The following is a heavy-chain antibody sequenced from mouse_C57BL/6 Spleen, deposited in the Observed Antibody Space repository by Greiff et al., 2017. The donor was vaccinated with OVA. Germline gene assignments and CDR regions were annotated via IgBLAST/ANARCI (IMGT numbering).Heavy chain of an antibody. V-gene: IGHV1-42*01. CDR3: ARSALLLQTAMDY. J-gene: IGHJ4*01. D-gene: IGHD1-1*01. Sequence: EVQLQQSGPELVKPGASVKISCKASGYSFTGYYMNWVKQSPEKSLEWIGEINPSTGGTTYNQKFKAKATLTVDKSSSTAYMQLKSLTSEDSAVYYCARSALLLQTAMDYWGQGTSVTVSS. CDR2: INPSTGGT. CDR1: GYSFTGYY.